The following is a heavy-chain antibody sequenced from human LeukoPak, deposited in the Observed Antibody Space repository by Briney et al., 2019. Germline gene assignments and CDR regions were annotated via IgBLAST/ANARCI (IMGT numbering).Heavy chain of an antibody. Sequence: GGSLRLSCAASGFTFSSFAMSWVRQAPGKGLEWVSAISGRDGSTYYADSVKGRFTISRDNAKNSLHLQMNSLRAEDTAVYYCARDKFGGSMAGSNFDYWGQGTLVTVSS. CDR2: ISGRDGST. J-gene: IGHJ4*02. CDR3: ARDKFGGSMAGSNFDY. V-gene: IGHV3-23*01. D-gene: IGHD6-19*01. CDR1: GFTFSSFA.